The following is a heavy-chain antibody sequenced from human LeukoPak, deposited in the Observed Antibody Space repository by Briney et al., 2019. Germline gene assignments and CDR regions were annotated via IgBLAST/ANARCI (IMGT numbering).Heavy chain of an antibody. J-gene: IGHJ4*02. D-gene: IGHD3-10*01. CDR2: ISAYNGNT. V-gene: IGHV1-18*01. CDR1: GYTFTIYG. CDR3: ARDTYYYGSGSYYPIDY. Sequence: ASVKVSCTASGYTFTIYGISWVRQAPGQGHEWMGWISAYNGNTNYAQKLQGRVTMATDTSTSTAYMELRSLRSDDTAVYYCARDTYYYGSGSYYPIDYWGQGTLVTVSS.